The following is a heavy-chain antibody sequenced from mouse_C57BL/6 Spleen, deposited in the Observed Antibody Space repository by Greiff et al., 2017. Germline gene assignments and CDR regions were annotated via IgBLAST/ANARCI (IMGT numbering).Heavy chain of an antibody. D-gene: IGHD2-13*01. CDR3: ARRGDYVDY. CDR1: GYTFTSYW. CDR2: FDPSDSYT. V-gene: IGHV1-69*01. J-gene: IGHJ2*01. Sequence: QVQLQQSGAELVMPGASVKLSCKASGYTFTSYWIHWVKQRPGQGLEWIGEFDPSDSYTNYNQKFKGKSTLTVDKSSSTAYMQLRSLTSEDAAVYYGARRGDYVDYWGQGTTLTVSS.